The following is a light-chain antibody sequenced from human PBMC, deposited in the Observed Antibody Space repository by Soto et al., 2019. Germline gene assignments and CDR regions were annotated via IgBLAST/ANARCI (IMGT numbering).Light chain of an antibody. Sequence: QSALTQPPSASGSPGQSVTISCTGTSGDVGGYNYVSWYQQHPNKAPKLMIYEVSKRPSGVPDRFSGSKSGNTASLTVSGLQAEDEADYFCSSYAGSNNFGVFGGRTKLTVL. J-gene: IGLJ3*02. CDR2: EVS. CDR1: SGDVGGYNY. CDR3: SSYAGSNNFGV. V-gene: IGLV2-8*01.